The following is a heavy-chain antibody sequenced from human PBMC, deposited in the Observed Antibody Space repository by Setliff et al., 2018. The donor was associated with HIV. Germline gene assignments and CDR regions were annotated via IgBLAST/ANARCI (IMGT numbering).Heavy chain of an antibody. CDR3: ARDPGVGSMGQDAFDI. Sequence: PSETLSLTCTVSGGSIVSSSYASGWVRQAPGKGLEWVSAISGSGGSTYYADSVKGRFTISSDNSKNTLYLQMNSLRAEDTAVYYCARDPGVGSMGQDAFDIWGQGTMVTVS. CDR2: ISGSGGST. V-gene: IGHV3-23*01. J-gene: IGHJ3*02. D-gene: IGHD1-26*01. CDR1: GGSIVSSSYA.